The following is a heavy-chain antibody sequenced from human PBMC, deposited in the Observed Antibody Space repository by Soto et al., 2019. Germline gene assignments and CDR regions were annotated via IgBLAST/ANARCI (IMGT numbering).Heavy chain of an antibody. CDR1: GFTFSSYD. D-gene: IGHD6-13*01. CDR2: IGVAGGT. V-gene: IGHV3-13*01. Sequence: EVQLVESGGGLVQPGGSLRLSCAASGFTFSSYDMHWVRQVAGKGLEWVSAIGVAGGTYHPDSVKGRLTISRENAKNSLYIQMNSLRAEDTGVYYCASGGWGSSWYEGGSRIDYWGQGTLVTVSS. CDR3: ASGGWGSSWYEGGSRIDY. J-gene: IGHJ4*02.